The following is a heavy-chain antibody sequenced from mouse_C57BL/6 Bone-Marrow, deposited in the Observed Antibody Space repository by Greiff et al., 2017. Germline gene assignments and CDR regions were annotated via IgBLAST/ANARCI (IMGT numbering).Heavy chain of an antibody. J-gene: IGHJ2*01. Sequence: VQLQQSGPELVKPGASVKISCKASGYAFSSSWMNWVKQRPGKGLEWIGRIYPGDGDTNYNGKFKGKATLTADKSSSTAYMQLSSLTSEDSAVYFCASGLLRYYFDYWGQGTTLTVSS. D-gene: IGHD2-3*01. CDR3: ASGLLRYYFDY. CDR1: GYAFSSSW. CDR2: IYPGDGDT. V-gene: IGHV1-82*01.